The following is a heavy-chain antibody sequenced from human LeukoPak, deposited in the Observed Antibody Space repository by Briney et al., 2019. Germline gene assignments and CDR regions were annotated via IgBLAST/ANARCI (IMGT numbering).Heavy chain of an antibody. CDR2: IYDSGST. CDR1: GASIRSGDYY. J-gene: IGHJ3*02. CDR3: ARDCSAGSCYGAFDI. V-gene: IGHV4-30-4*01. Sequence: PSETLSLTCTVSGASIRSGDYYWSWIRQPPGKGLEWIGCIYDSGSTYYNPSLKSRITISVGTSENRFSLKLSSVTATDTAVYYCARDCSAGSCYGAFDIWGQGTMVTVSS. D-gene: IGHD2-15*01.